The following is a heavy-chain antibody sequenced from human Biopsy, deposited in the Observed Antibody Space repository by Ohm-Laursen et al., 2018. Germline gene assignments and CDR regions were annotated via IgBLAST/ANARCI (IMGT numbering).Heavy chain of an antibody. Sequence: GTLSLTCAVSGGSISGYYWSWIRQPPGKGLEWIGEINHCGYTDYNASPKGRVSISVDTSKNQLSLNLTSVTAADTAVFYCARSGQWARYYFDYWGHGTLVTVSP. V-gene: IGHV4-34*01. J-gene: IGHJ4*01. D-gene: IGHD6-19*01. CDR3: ARSGQWARYYFDY. CDR2: INHCGYT. CDR1: GGSISGYY.